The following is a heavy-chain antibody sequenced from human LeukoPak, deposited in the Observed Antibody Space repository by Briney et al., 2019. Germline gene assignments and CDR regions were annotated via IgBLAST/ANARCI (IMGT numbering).Heavy chain of an antibody. CDR1: GGSISSGDYY. Sequence: SETLSLTCTVSGGSISSGDYYWSWIRQHPGKGLEWIGYIYYSGSTHHNPSLKSRVTISVDTSKNQFSLKLNSVTAADTAVYYCATYGDYRSFDYWGQGTLVTVSS. D-gene: IGHD4-17*01. CDR2: IYYSGST. J-gene: IGHJ4*02. CDR3: ATYGDYRSFDY. V-gene: IGHV4-31*03.